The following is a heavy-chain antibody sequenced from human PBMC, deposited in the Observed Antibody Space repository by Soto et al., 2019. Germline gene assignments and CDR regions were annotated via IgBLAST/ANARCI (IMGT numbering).Heavy chain of an antibody. CDR1: GYMFISYG. V-gene: IGHV1-18*01. D-gene: IGHD2-15*01. CDR3: ARGIATGQLDP. CDR2: ISAYNGNI. Sequence: ASLKVSCKASGYMFISYGINWVRQAPGQGLEWMGWISAYNGNIKYAQNLQGRVTMTTDTSTSTAYMEMRSLRSDDTAVYYCARGIATGQLDPWGQGTLVTVSS. J-gene: IGHJ5*02.